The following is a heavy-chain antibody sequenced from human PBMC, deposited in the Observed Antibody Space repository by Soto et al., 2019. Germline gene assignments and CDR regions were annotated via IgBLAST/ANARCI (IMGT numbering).Heavy chain of an antibody. Sequence: QVQLQESGPGLVKPSETLSLTCTVSAGSLSSYYWNWIRQPPGKGLEWIGYIYYSGSTNYNPSLKSRVTISVDTSKNQFPRRLSSVTAAATAVYYCSRSGGYDVLLPAGTHWGQGTLVTVSS. J-gene: IGHJ4*02. D-gene: IGHD2-2*01. CDR2: IYYSGST. V-gene: IGHV4-59*01. CDR3: SRSGGYDVLLPAGTH. CDR1: AGSLSSYY.